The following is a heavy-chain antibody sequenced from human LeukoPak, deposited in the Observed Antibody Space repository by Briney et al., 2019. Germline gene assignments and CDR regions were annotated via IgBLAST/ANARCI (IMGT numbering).Heavy chain of an antibody. CDR3: ARGRLSHYTFWSGYKKRDY. J-gene: IGHJ1*01. D-gene: IGHD3-3*01. CDR1: GDSISPYN. V-gene: IGHV4-59*01. Sequence: SETLSLTCNASGDSISPYNWTWIRQSPGKGLEWIGYIYYSGSTDYNPSLKSRVTISVDSSNHAFSPNLHSVSAADTAVYHCARGRLSHYTFWSGYKKRDYRGQGTLVTVS. CDR2: IYYSGST.